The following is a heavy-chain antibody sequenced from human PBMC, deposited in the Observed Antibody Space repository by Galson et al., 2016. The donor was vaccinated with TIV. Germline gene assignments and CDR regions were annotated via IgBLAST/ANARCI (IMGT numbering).Heavy chain of an antibody. CDR1: GFTFGSYP. V-gene: IGHV3-30-3*01. CDR3: ARIIGYWVGYYTMDV. D-gene: IGHD2-8*02. J-gene: IGHJ6*02. Sequence: SLRLSCAASGFTFGSYPMHWVRQAPGKGLEWVAFISYDGXEKYYADSVKGRFTISRDNAKKSLYLQMHSLRAEDTAVYYCARIIGYWVGYYTMDVWGQGTTVTVSS. CDR2: ISYDGXEK.